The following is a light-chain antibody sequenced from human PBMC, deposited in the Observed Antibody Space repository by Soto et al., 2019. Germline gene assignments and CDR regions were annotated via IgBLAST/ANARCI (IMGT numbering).Light chain of an antibody. CDR2: AAS. Sequence: EVVLTQSPGTLSLSAGERATLSCRASQSVASDHVAWYQQKPGQAPRLLIYAASTRAAGIPDRFSGSGSGTDFTRTISRLEPEDFGVFFCHHYGRSALFTFGPWTTVDMK. CDR3: HHYGRSALFT. V-gene: IGKV3-20*01. CDR1: QSVASDH. J-gene: IGKJ3*01.